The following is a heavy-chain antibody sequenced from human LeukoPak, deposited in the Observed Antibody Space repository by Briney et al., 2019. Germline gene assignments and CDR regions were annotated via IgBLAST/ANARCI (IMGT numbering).Heavy chain of an antibody. Sequence: GGSLRLSCAASGFTFSSYSMNWVRQAPGKGLEWVSYISSSSSTIYYADSVKGRFTISRDNAKNSLYLRMNSLRDEDTAVYYCARANYDSFFDYWGQGTLVTVSS. D-gene: IGHD5-12*01. CDR2: ISSSSSTI. V-gene: IGHV3-48*02. J-gene: IGHJ4*02. CDR3: ARANYDSFFDY. CDR1: GFTFSSYS.